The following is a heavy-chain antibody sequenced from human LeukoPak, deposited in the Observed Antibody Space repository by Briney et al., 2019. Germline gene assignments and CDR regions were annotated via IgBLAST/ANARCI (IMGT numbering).Heavy chain of an antibody. CDR2: IYYSGST. V-gene: IGHV4-59*12. Sequence: SETLSLTCTVSGGSISSYYWSWIRQPPGKGLEWIGYIYYSGSTNYNPSLKSRVTISVDTSKNQFSLKLSSVTAADTAVYYCARCKAATRGTFDYWGQGTLVTVSS. J-gene: IGHJ4*02. CDR3: ARCKAATRGTFDY. CDR1: GGSISSYY. D-gene: IGHD2-15*01.